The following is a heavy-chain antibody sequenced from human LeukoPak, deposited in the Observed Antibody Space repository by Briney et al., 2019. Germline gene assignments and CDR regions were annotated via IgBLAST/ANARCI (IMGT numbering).Heavy chain of an antibody. CDR2: ISDDGRQT. CDR1: GFTFSTYA. D-gene: IGHD2-8*01. CDR3: ARVYLERLTAGYFDH. J-gene: IGHJ4*02. V-gene: IGHV3-30*04. Sequence: PGRSLRLSCAASGFTFSTYAMQWVGRPPGKGLEWVAVISDDGRQTYYADSLKGGFIISRDNSKNTVYLQMNSLRDEDSATYYCARVYLERLTAGYFDHWGQGTLVTVSP.